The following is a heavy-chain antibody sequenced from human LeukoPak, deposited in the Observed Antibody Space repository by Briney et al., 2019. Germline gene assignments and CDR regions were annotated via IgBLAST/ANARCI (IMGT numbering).Heavy chain of an antibody. CDR2: ISSGSSAI. D-gene: IGHD4-17*01. Sequence: GGSLRLSCAASGFTFSSYSLNWVRQAPGKGLEWVSIISSGSSAIFSADALKGRFTISRDDAKNLLYLDMNSLRAEDTAVYYCARGHTAVTRHFDFWGQGTLVTVSS. J-gene: IGHJ4*02. CDR1: GFTFSSYS. V-gene: IGHV3-21*01. CDR3: ARGHTAVTRHFDF.